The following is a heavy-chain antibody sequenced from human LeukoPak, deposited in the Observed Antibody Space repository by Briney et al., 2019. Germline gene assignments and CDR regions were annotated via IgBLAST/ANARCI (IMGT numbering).Heavy chain of an antibody. V-gene: IGHV1-46*01. D-gene: IGHD2-15*01. J-gene: IGHJ6*03. CDR3: ARDSVVVAATPRLYYYYYYMDV. Sequence: GASVKVSCKASGYTFTSYYMHWVRQAPGQGLEWMGIINPSGGSTSYAQKFQGRATMTRDTSTSTVYMELGSLRSEDTAVYYCARDSVVVAATPRLYYYYYYMDVWGKGTTVTVSS. CDR1: GYTFTSYY. CDR2: INPSGGST.